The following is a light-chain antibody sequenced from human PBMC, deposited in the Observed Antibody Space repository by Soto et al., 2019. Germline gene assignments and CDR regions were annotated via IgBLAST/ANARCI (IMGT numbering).Light chain of an antibody. Sequence: DIQMTQSPSTLSASVGDRVTITCRASQSIGTWLAWYQQRPGRAPKLLIYKASTLESGVPSRFSGSGSETEFTLTISSLQPDDSATYYCQPYNSYSRTFGQGTKV. CDR3: QPYNSYSRT. CDR2: KAS. CDR1: QSIGTW. J-gene: IGKJ1*01. V-gene: IGKV1-5*03.